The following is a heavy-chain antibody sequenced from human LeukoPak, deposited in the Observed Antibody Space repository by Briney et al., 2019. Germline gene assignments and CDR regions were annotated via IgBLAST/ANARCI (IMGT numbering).Heavy chain of an antibody. J-gene: IGHJ6*03. V-gene: IGHV4-39*01. CDR2: IYYSGST. CDR1: GGSISSSSYY. D-gene: IGHD3-16*01. CDR3: ARGGRLRFYYYYMDV. Sequence: PSETLPLTCTVSGGSISSSSYYWGWIRQPPGKGLEWIGSIYYSGSTYYNPSLKSRVTISVDTSKNQFSLKLSSVTAADTAVYYCARGGRLRFYYYYMDVWGKGTTVTVSS.